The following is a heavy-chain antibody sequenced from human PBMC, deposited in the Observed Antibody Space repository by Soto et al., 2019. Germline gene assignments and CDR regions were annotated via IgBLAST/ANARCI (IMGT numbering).Heavy chain of an antibody. CDR2: ISSSSSTI. J-gene: IGHJ6*02. CDR3: ARGRRRGQYPRLGYYGMDV. D-gene: IGHD2-2*01. CDR1: GFTFSGYS. V-gene: IGHV3-48*02. Sequence: GGSLRLSCAASGFTFSGYSMNWVRQAPGKGLEWVSYISSSSSTIYYADSVKGRFTISRDNAKNSLYLQMNSLRDEDTAVYYCARGRRRGQYPRLGYYGMDVLGQGTTVTVSS.